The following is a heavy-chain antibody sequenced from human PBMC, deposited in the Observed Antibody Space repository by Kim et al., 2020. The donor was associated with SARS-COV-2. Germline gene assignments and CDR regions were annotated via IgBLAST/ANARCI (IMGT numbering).Heavy chain of an antibody. J-gene: IGHJ4*02. CDR1: GCTFNTFA. D-gene: IGHD6-19*01. V-gene: IGHV1-69*04. CDR2: IIPLLGTP. CDR3: ARVHQWQDFDS. Sequence: SVKVSCKASGCTFNTFAISWVRQVPGQGFEWLGRIIPLLGTPNYAQKFQDRVTITADSSTTTAYMELSSLSSEDTAVYYCARVHQWQDFDSWGQGTQVTVSS.